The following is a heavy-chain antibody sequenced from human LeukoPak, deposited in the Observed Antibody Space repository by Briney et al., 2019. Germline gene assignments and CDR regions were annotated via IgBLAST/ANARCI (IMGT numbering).Heavy chain of an antibody. Sequence: GGSLRLSCAASGFTVSSNYMSWVRQAPGKGLEWVSVIYSGGSTYYADSVKGRFTISRDNSKNTLYLQMNSLRAEDTAVYYCARDSYSSSWYQYYYYYGMDVWGQGTTVTLSS. D-gene: IGHD6-13*01. J-gene: IGHJ6*02. V-gene: IGHV3-66*01. CDR2: IYSGGST. CDR1: GFTVSSNY. CDR3: ARDSYSSSWYQYYYYYGMDV.